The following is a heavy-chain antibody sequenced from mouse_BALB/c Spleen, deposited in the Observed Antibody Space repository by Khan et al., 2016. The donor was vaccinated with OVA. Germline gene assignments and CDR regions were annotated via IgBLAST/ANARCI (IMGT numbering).Heavy chain of an antibody. V-gene: IGHV1S134*01. D-gene: IGHD2-12*01. Sequence: EVQLQESGAELGRPGSSVKLSCKTSGSTFTSYGIKWVKQRPGQGLEWIGYIYPGNGYTEYNEKFQGKAILTSDTSSSTAYMQLRSLTSEDSAIYFCTTACYRYYFDYWGQGTTLTVSS. CDR3: TTACYRYYFDY. CDR1: GSTFTSYG. CDR2: IYPGNGYT. J-gene: IGHJ2*01.